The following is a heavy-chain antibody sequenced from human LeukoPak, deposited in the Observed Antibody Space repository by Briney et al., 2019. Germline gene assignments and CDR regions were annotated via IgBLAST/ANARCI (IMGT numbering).Heavy chain of an antibody. Sequence: SQTLSLTCTVSGGSISSGGYYWSWIRQHPGTGLEWIGYIYYSGSTYYNPSLKSRVTISVDTSKNQFSLKLSSVTAADTAAYYCARDQGFEPSFDYWGQGTLVTVSS. CDR1: GGSISSGGYY. CDR3: ARDQGFEPSFDY. D-gene: IGHD1-14*01. CDR2: IYYSGST. V-gene: IGHV4-31*03. J-gene: IGHJ4*02.